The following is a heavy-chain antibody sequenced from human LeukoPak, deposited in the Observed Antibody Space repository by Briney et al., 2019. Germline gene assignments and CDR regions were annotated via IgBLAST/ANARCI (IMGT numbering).Heavy chain of an antibody. CDR2: INPNSGVT. D-gene: IGHD3-16*02. J-gene: IGHJ4*02. CDR3: ARQQEVSGYFDY. V-gene: IGHV1-2*02. CDR1: GYRFTGCY. Sequence: ASVKVSCKASGYRFTGCYMHWVRQAPGQGLEWMGWINPNSGVTNYAQNFQGRVGMTRDTSISTAYMELSRLRSDDTAVYYCARQQEVSGYFDYWGQGTLVTVSS.